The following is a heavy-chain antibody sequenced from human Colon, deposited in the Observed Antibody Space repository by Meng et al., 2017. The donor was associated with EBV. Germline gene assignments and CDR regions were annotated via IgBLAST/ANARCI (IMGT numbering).Heavy chain of an antibody. V-gene: IGHV7-4-1*02. Sequence: QLGLSGMCLKNLGASGKVSGKASGTTFTRYPVNWVKPAPGQWIEWMGWISTNTGNPTEAQGFTGRFVFSVETSVSTAYLQISSLKAEDTAVYYCGTLKYTSGFYGPAYWGQGALVTVSS. CDR2: ISTNTGNP. CDR1: GTTFTRYP. D-gene: IGHD6-19*01. J-gene: IGHJ4*02. CDR3: GTLKYTSGFYGPAY.